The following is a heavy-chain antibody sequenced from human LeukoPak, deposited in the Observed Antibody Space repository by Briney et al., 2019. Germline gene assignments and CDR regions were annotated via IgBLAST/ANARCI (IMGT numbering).Heavy chain of an antibody. CDR1: GFTFDDYS. D-gene: IGHD6-13*01. J-gene: IGHJ4*02. Sequence: GGSLRLSCAASGFTFDDYSIHWVRHFPGKGLEWVSLINKDGDRTFYADSVRGRFAISRDNRKNSLYLQMNSLRTEDTALYYCAKEVRGSSWTGFDYWGQGTLVTVSS. CDR3: AKEVRGSSWTGFDY. V-gene: IGHV3-43*01. CDR2: INKDGDRT.